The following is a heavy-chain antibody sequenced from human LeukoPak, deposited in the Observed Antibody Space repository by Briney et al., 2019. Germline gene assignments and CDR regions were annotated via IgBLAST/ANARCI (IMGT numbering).Heavy chain of an antibody. CDR3: ARSLASQDAFDI. J-gene: IGHJ3*02. Sequence: ASVTVSCKASGYTFTSYDINWVRQATGQGLEWMGWMNPNSGNTGYAQKFQGRVTITRNTSISTAYMELSSLRSEDTAVYYCARSLASQDAFDIWGQGTMVTVSS. V-gene: IGHV1-8*03. CDR2: MNPNSGNT. D-gene: IGHD2-2*01. CDR1: GYTFTSYD.